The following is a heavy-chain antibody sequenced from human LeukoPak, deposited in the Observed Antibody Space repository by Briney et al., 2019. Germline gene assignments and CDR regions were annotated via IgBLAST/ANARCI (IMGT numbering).Heavy chain of an antibody. Sequence: ASVKVSCKASGYTFTVYYMHWVRHAPGQGLEWMGWINPNSGGTNYAQKFQGRVTMTRDTSISTAYMELSRLRYDDTAVYYCARDMVRYCSSTSCYSWFDPWGQGTLVTVSS. V-gene: IGHV1-2*02. J-gene: IGHJ5*02. CDR3: ARDMVRYCSSTSCYSWFDP. CDR2: INPNSGGT. D-gene: IGHD2-2*02. CDR1: GYTFTVYY.